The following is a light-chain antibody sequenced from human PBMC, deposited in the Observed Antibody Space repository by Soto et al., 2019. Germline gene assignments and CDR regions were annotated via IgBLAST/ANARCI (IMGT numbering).Light chain of an antibody. CDR1: QVIXTRF. Sequence: IELTQSTAGVSDSPGESVTLSCRASQVIXTRFGWYQQRPGQVPRILTDDTSTRARGSPDRLSGSGSGTDFTLTITRLEPDDFELYYSHYYGVVTRTFAQGTKVDIK. V-gene: IGKV3-20*01. J-gene: IGKJ1*01. CDR2: DTS. CDR3: HYYGVVTRT.